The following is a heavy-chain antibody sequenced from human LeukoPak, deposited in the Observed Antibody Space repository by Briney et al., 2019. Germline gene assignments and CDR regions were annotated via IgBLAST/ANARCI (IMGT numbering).Heavy chain of an antibody. J-gene: IGHJ4*02. CDR2: IYSGEST. CDR1: GFTVSSNY. D-gene: IGHD1-1*01. CDR3: ARDNSGSIDY. V-gene: IGHV3-53*01. Sequence: GGSLRLSCVASGFTVSSNYMNWVRQAPGKGLAWVSIIYSGESTHYADSVKDRFTISRDTSKNTLYLHMNSLRAEDTGMYYCARDNSGSIDYWGQGTLVTVSS.